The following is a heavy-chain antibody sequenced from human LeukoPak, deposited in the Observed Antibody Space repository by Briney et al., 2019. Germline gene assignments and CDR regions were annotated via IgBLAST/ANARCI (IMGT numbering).Heavy chain of an antibody. D-gene: IGHD3-22*01. J-gene: IGHJ4*02. CDR1: GFTFSTYW. CDR2: ISSSSSYI. Sequence: GESLKISCAASGFTFSTYWMHWVRQAPGKGLEWVSSISSSSSYIYYADSVKGRFTISRDNAKNSLYLQMNSLRAEDTAVYYCASYSGPPDYYDSSGYYGYWGQGTLVTVSS. CDR3: ASYSGPPDYYDSSGYYGY. V-gene: IGHV3-21*01.